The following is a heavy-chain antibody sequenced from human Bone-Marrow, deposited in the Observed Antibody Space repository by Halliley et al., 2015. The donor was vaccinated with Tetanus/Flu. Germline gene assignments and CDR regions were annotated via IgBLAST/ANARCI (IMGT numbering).Heavy chain of an antibody. Sequence: SLRLSCAASGFIFSNAWMNWVRQAPGKGLEWVGRIKSNNDGGTTDYAAPVKGRFVISRDDSKNTVYLQMNSLKTEDTAVYYCTFQTTVTTFYDWGQGTLVTVSS. CDR1: GFIFSNAW. CDR3: TFQTTVTTFYD. CDR2: IKSNNDGGTT. D-gene: IGHD4-17*01. V-gene: IGHV3-15*01. J-gene: IGHJ4*02.